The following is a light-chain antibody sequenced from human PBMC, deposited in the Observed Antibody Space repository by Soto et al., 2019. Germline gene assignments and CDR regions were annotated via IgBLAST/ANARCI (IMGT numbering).Light chain of an antibody. V-gene: IGKV2-24*01. Sequence: DIVITQTTLSSPVTIGQPASISCRSSHSLVHSDGNTYLSWLQQSPGQPPRLLIYKISNRFSRVPDRFSCSGAGTDFTLQIRRVEAEDVGVSYCMQATQSYPFGQGTKLEIK. CDR2: KIS. J-gene: IGKJ2*01. CDR3: MQATQSYP. CDR1: HSLVHSDGNTY.